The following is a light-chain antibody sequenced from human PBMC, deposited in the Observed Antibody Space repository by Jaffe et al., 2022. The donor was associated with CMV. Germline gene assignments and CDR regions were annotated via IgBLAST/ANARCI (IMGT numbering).Light chain of an antibody. CDR3: FCRDSGGNHLGL. CDR1: SLRSDS. Sequence: SSELTQDPAVSVALGQTVTFTCQGDSLRSDSASWYQQKPGQAPALVIYGKNSRPSGIPDRFSGSMSGNTASLTITGAQAEDEADYFCFCRDSGGNHLGLFGGGTKLTVL. V-gene: IGLV3-19*01. CDR2: GKN. J-gene: IGLJ2*01.